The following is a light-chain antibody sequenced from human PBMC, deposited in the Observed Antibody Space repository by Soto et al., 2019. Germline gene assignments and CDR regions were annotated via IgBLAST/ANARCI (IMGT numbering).Light chain of an antibody. J-gene: IGLJ3*02. CDR2: DDN. CDR1: SSNIGNNY. CDR3: GTWDSSLSAGGV. Sequence: QSVLTQPPSVSAAPGQTVTISCSGSSSNIGNNYVSWYQQLPGTAPKVLIHDDNKRPSGIPDRFSGSKSGTSATLRITGIQTGDEADYYCGTWDSSLSAGGVFGRGTKVTVL. V-gene: IGLV1-51*01.